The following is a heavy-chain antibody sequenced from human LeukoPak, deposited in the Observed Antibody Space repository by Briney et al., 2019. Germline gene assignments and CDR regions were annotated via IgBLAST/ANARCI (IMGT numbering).Heavy chain of an antibody. Sequence: GGSLRLSCAASGFTFSSYAMNWVRQAPGKGLEWVSAICSNDNNTYYANSVKGRFTISRDNSKNTLSLQLNSLRAEDTAVYYCAKGTSSSCYSAPNYWGQGTQVTVSS. CDR1: GFTFSSYA. V-gene: IGHV3-23*01. J-gene: IGHJ4*02. CDR2: ICSNDNNT. D-gene: IGHD2-15*01. CDR3: AKGTSSSCYSAPNY.